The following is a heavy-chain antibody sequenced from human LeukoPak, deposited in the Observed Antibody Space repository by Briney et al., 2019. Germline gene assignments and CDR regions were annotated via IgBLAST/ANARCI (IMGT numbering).Heavy chain of an antibody. V-gene: IGHV4-59*01. D-gene: IGHD2-15*01. J-gene: IGHJ5*02. CDR1: GGSISSYY. CDR2: IYYSGST. CDR3: ARELNCSGGSCYPRWFDP. Sequence: PSETLSLTCTVSGGSISSYYWSWIRQPPGKGLEWIGYIYYSGSTNYNPSLKSRVTISVDTSKNQFSLKLSSVTAADTAVYYCARELNCSGGSCYPRWFDPWGQGTLVTVSS.